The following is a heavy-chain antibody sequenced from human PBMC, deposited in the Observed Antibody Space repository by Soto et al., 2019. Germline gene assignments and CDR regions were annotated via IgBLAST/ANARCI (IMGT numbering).Heavy chain of an antibody. Sequence: ASVKVSCKASGYTFTGYYMHWVRQAPGQGLEWMGWINANSGGTNYARKFQGRVTMTRDTSISTAYMELSRLRSGDTAVYYCAANYYDSSGYYYFDYWGQGTLVTVSS. CDR2: INANSGGT. V-gene: IGHV1-2*02. CDR3: AANYYDSSGYYYFDY. D-gene: IGHD3-22*01. CDR1: GYTFTGYY. J-gene: IGHJ4*02.